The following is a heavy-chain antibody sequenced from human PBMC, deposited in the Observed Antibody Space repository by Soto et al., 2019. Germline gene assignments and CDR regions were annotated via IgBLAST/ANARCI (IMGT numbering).Heavy chain of an antibody. CDR1: GGSISSSSYY. D-gene: IGHD2-15*01. V-gene: IGHV4-39*01. CDR2: IYYSGST. J-gene: IGHJ4*02. CDR3: ASQGEYCSGGSCYSG. Sequence: SETLSLTCTVSGGSISSSSYYWGWIRQPPGKGLEWIGSIYYSGSTYYNPSLKSRVTISVDTSKNQFSLKLSSVTAADTAVYYCASQGEYCSGGSCYSGWGQGTLVTVSS.